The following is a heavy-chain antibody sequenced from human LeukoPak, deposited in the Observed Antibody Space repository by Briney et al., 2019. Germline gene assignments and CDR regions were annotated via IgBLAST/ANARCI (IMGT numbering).Heavy chain of an antibody. J-gene: IGHJ4*02. V-gene: IGHV1-69*04. CDR2: IIPILGIA. D-gene: IGHD2-2*01. Sequence: RASVKVSCKASGGTFSGYAISWVRQAPGQGLEWMGRIIPILGIANYAQKFQGRVTITADKSTSTAYMELSSLRSEDTAVYYCAGGFVGVPAALDYWGQGTLVTVSS. CDR3: AGGFVGVPAALDY. CDR1: GGTFSGYA.